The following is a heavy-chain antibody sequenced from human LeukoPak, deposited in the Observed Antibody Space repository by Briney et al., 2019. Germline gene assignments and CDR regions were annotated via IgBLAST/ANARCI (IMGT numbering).Heavy chain of an antibody. V-gene: IGHV1-18*01. J-gene: IGHJ4*02. CDR1: GYSFTSYD. Sequence: ASVKVSCKASGYSFTSYDTNWVRQATGQGLEWMGWISAYNGNTNYAQKLQGRVTMTTDTSTSTAYMELRSLRSDDTAVYYCARGGIGSYGSGSYYTNWGQGTLVTVSS. CDR2: ISAYNGNT. D-gene: IGHD3-10*01. CDR3: ARGGIGSYGSGSYYTN.